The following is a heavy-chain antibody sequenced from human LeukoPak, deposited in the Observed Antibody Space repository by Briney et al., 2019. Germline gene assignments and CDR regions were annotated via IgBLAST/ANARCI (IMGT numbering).Heavy chain of an antibody. V-gene: IGHV4-38-2*01. CDR2: IYHSGST. D-gene: IGHD3-10*01. J-gene: IGHJ3*02. CDR3: ASGTLDAFGI. Sequence: SETLSLTCAVSGYPISSGYYWGWIRQPPGKGLEWIGRIYHSGSTHYNQSLKSRVNISVDTSKNQFSLKLSSVTAADTAVYYCASGTLDAFGIWGQGTMVTVSS. CDR1: GYPISSGYY.